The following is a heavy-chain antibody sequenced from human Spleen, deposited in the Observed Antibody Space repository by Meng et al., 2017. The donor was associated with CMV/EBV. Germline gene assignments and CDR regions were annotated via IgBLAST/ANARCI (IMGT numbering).Heavy chain of an antibody. V-gene: IGHV3-30*02. J-gene: IGHJ4*02. D-gene: IGHD6-19*01. Sequence: GESLKISCAASGFTFSSYVMHWVRQAPGKGLEWVAFIQYDGSDEYYADSVKGRFTISRDNSKNTLYLQMNSLRADDTAVYYCAKGSVGSSGWLNFDYWGQGTLVTVSS. CDR2: IQYDGSDE. CDR1: GFTFSSYV. CDR3: AKGSVGSSGWLNFDY.